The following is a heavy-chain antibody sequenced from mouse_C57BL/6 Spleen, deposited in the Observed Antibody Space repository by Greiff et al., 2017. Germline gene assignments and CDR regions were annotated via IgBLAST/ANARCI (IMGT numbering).Heavy chain of an antibody. Sequence: VQLQQSGPELVKPGASVKISCKASGYTFTDYYMNWVKQSHGKSLEWIGDINPNNGGTSYNQKFKGKATLTVDKSSSTAYMELRSLTSEDSAVYYCARHRYSNYYYAMDYWGQGTSVTVSS. CDR2: INPNNGGT. V-gene: IGHV1-26*01. J-gene: IGHJ4*01. CDR1: GYTFTDYY. CDR3: ARHRYSNYYYAMDY. D-gene: IGHD2-5*01.